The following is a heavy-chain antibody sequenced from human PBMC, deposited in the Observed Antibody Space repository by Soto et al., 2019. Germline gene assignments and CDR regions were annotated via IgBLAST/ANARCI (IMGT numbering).Heavy chain of an antibody. CDR1: GGTFTSIA. Sequence: QVHLVQSSAEVKKPGSSVKVSCKASGGTFTSIAFSWVRQAPGQGLEWMGGIIPVLGTPNYAQKFQARVTITADASTTTVHMELSSLRSDDTAVYYCASSAGLDHLLNYSGLNVWGQGTTVTV. D-gene: IGHD6-13*01. CDR3: ASSAGLDHLLNYSGLNV. J-gene: IGHJ6*02. V-gene: IGHV1-69*01. CDR2: IIPVLGTP.